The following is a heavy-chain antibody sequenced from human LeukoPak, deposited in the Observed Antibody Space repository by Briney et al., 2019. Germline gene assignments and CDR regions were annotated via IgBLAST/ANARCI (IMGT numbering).Heavy chain of an antibody. Sequence: PSETLSLTCTVSGGSISSGSHYWSWIRQPAGKGLEWIGRISSSGSTNYNPSLKSRVTISVDTSKNQFSLKLNSVTAADTAVYYCARDHNYDSSGYYYAPLGYWGQGTLVTVSS. D-gene: IGHD3-22*01. CDR2: ISSSGST. CDR3: ARDHNYDSSGYYYAPLGY. J-gene: IGHJ4*02. V-gene: IGHV4-61*02. CDR1: GGSISSGSHY.